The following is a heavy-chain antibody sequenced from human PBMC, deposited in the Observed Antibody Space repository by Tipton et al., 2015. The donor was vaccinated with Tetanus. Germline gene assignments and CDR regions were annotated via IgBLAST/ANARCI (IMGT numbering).Heavy chain of an antibody. Sequence: TLSLTCAVYGGSFSGYYWSWIRQPPGKGLEWIGEINHSGSTNYNPSLKSRVTISVDTSKNQFSLKLSSVTAADTAVYYCAGTPYDSSGYYYDRADYWGQGTLVTVSS. CDR2: INHSGST. CDR3: AGTPYDSSGYYYDRADY. V-gene: IGHV4-34*01. J-gene: IGHJ4*02. CDR1: GGSFSGYY. D-gene: IGHD3-22*01.